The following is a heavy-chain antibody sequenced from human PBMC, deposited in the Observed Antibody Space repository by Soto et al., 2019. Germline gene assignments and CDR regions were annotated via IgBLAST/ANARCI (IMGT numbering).Heavy chain of an antibody. CDR1: GGSISSGGYY. CDR2: IYYSGST. CDR3: ARVPRTPQIWFDP. Sequence: SETLSLTCTVSGGSISSGGYYWSWIRQHPGKGLEWIGYIYYSGSTYYNPSLKSRVTISVDTSKNQFSLKLSSVTSADTAVYYWARVPRTPQIWFDPWGQGTLVTVAS. J-gene: IGHJ5*02. V-gene: IGHV4-31*03.